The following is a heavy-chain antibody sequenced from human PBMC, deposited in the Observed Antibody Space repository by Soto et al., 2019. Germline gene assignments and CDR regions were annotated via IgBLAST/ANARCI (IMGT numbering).Heavy chain of an antibody. D-gene: IGHD6-13*01. J-gene: IGHJ5*02. CDR2: ISSSSSTI. Sequence: EVQLVESGGCLVQPGGSLRLSCAASGFTFSSYSMNWVRQAPGKGLEWVSYISSSSSTIYYADSVKGRFTISRDNAKNALYLQMNRLRAEDTAVYYWAGQGGSRLNWFDPWGQGTLGTVSS. CDR3: AGQGGSRLNWFDP. CDR1: GFTFSSYS. V-gene: IGHV3-48*01.